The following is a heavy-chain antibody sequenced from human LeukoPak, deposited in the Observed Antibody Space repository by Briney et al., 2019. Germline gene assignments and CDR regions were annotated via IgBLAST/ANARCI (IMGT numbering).Heavy chain of an antibody. CDR3: AREEMATMNWFDP. CDR2: IYYSGST. V-gene: IGHV4-30-4*08. D-gene: IGHD5-24*01. J-gene: IGHJ5*02. CDR1: GGSISSGDYY. Sequence: SQTLSLTCTVSGGSISSGDYYWSWIRQPPGKGLEWIGYIYYSGSTYYNPSLKSRVTISVDTSKNQFSLKLSSVTAADTAVYYCAREEMATMNWFDPWGQGTLVTVSS.